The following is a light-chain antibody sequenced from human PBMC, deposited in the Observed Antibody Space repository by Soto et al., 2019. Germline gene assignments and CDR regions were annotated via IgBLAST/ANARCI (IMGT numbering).Light chain of an antibody. CDR3: AVWDDSLNGLWV. V-gene: IGLV2-8*01. J-gene: IGLJ3*02. Sequence: QSALTQPPSASGSPGQSVTISCTGTSSDIGGYNYVSWYQQHPGKAPKLMIYEVTKRPSGVPDRFSGSRSGNTASLTVSGLQAEDEADYYCAVWDDSLNGLWVFGGGTKLTVL. CDR1: SSDIGGYNY. CDR2: EVT.